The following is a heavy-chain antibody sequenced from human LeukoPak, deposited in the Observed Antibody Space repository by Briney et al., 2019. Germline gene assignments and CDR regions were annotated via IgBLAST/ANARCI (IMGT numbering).Heavy chain of an antibody. CDR3: AIIVATMSYYYYGMDV. J-gene: IGHJ6*02. CDR2: IIPIFGTA. Sequence: GASVKVSCKASGGTFSSYAISWVRQAPGHGLEWMGGIIPIFGTANYAQKFQGGVTITADESTSTAYMELSSLGSEDTAVYYCAIIVATMSYYYYGMDVWGQGTTVTVSS. CDR1: GGTFSSYA. V-gene: IGHV1-69*13. D-gene: IGHD5-12*01.